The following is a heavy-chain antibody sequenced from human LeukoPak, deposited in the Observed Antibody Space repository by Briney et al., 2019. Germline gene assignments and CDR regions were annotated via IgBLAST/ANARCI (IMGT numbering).Heavy chain of an antibody. J-gene: IGHJ4*02. CDR2: ISAYNGNT. V-gene: IGHV1-18*04. CDR1: GYSFTSYW. CDR3: ARYPYSSSWGLFDY. Sequence: GESLKISCKGSGYSFTSYWISWVRQAPGQGLGWMGWISAYNGNTNYAQKLQGRVTMTTDTSTSTAYMELRSLRSDDTAVYYCARYPYSSSWGLFDYWGQGTLVTVSS. D-gene: IGHD6-13*01.